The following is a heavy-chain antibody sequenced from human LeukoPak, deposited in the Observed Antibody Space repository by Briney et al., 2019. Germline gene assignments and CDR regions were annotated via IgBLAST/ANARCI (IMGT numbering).Heavy chain of an antibody. J-gene: IGHJ4*02. Sequence: SETLSLTCTVSGGSISSYYWSWIRQPPGKGLEWIGYIYYSGSTNYNPSLKSRVIISVDTSKNQFSLKLSSVTAADTAVYYCARHFGPYGSWYFDYWGQGTLVTVSS. D-gene: IGHD6-6*01. V-gene: IGHV4-59*08. CDR3: ARHFGPYGSWYFDY. CDR2: IYYSGST. CDR1: GGSISSYY.